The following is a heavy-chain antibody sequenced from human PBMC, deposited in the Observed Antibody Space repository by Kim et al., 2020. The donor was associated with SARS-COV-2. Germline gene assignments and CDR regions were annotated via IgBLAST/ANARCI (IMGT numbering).Heavy chain of an antibody. CDR2: IYYSGST. CDR3: ARVRFSITIFGVVTRLFDY. Sequence: SETLSLTCTVSGGSISSGDYYWSWIRQPPGKGLEWIGYIYYSGSTYYNPSLKSRVTISVDTSKNQFSLKLSSVTAGDTAVYYCARVRFSITIFGVVTRLFDYWGQGTLVTVSS. D-gene: IGHD3-3*01. V-gene: IGHV4-30-4*01. J-gene: IGHJ4*02. CDR1: GGSISSGDYY.